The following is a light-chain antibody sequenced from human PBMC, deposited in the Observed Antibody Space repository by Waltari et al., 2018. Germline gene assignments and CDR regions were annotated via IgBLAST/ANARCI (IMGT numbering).Light chain of an antibody. CDR3: QHYDNSPLT. CDR1: LSVTGNY. V-gene: IGKV3-20*01. Sequence: EIVLTQSPGTLSLSPGERATLSCRASLSVTGNYLAWYQQKPGQAPRLLIYGASNRAAGIPDRFSGSGSRTDFTLIISRLEPEDFAVYYCQHYDNSPLTFGQGTKVEVK. J-gene: IGKJ1*01. CDR2: GAS.